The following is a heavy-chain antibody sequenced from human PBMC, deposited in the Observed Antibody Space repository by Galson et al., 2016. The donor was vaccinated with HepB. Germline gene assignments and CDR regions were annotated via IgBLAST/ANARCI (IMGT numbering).Heavy chain of an antibody. CDR2: ISALHHQI. Sequence: SLRLSCAASGFTFSSYWMHWVRQAPGKGLEWVSVISALHHQIYYADSVRGRFTISRDNSKSRLFRQMSSLRAEDTAMYYCVISVRGISTGPFDHWGQGTLVVVSS. J-gene: IGHJ5*02. CDR1: GFTFSSYW. V-gene: IGHV3-23*01. D-gene: IGHD3-10*01. CDR3: VISVRGISTGPFDH.